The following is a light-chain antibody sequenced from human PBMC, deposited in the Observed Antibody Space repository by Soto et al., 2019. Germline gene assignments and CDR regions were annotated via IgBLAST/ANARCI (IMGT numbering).Light chain of an antibody. CDR3: QQYDNPSLT. Sequence: DIQMTQSPSSLSASVGDRVTITCQASQDIRNYLNWYQQKPGKAPKLLIYDASNLETGVPSRFSGSGSGTDFTFTISSLQPEDIATYYCQQYDNPSLTFGGGTKVDIK. CDR1: QDIRNY. J-gene: IGKJ4*01. CDR2: DAS. V-gene: IGKV1-33*01.